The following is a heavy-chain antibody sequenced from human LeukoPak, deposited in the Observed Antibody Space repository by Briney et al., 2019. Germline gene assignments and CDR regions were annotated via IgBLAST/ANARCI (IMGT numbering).Heavy chain of an antibody. V-gene: IGHV3-23*01. CDR3: VGIAFDY. D-gene: IGHD6-13*01. CDR2: ICGSGGTT. Sequence: GGSLRLSCAASGFTFSTYAMTWVRQPPGKGLEWVSAICGSGGTTFYADSVEGRFTISRDNSKNTLYLQMSSLRAEDTAVYYCVGIAFDYWGQGTPVTVSS. J-gene: IGHJ4*02. CDR1: GFTFSTYA.